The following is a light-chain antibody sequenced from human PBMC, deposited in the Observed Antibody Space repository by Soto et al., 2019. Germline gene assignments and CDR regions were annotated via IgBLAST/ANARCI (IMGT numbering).Light chain of an antibody. CDR2: DVS. Sequence: QSALTQPRSVSGSPGQSVTISCTGTSSDVGGYNYVSWYQQHPGKAPKGMIYDVSERPSGVPDRFSGSKPGNTASLTISGLQAEDEADYYCCSNAGSYEVFGGGTKLTVL. CDR1: SSDVGGYNY. V-gene: IGLV2-11*01. CDR3: CSNAGSYEV. J-gene: IGLJ2*01.